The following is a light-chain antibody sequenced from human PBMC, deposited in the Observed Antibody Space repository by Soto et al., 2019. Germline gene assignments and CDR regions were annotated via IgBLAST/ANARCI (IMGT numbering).Light chain of an antibody. V-gene: IGKV3-15*01. Sequence: EIVMTQSPATLSVSPGERATLSCRASQSISTELAWYPQKPGQPPRLLIYSASTRATGVPARFTGSGSGSEFALTISGLQSEDFPVYYCQQGHNWPLTFGQGTRLEI. CDR2: SAS. CDR3: QQGHNWPLT. J-gene: IGKJ2*01. CDR1: QSISTE.